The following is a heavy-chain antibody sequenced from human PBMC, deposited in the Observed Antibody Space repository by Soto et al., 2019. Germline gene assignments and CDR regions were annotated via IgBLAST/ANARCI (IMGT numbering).Heavy chain of an antibody. CDR2: IHPGDSDT. CDR3: ARGTTGTTSRFDP. J-gene: IGHJ5*02. CDR1: GYSFTNYW. V-gene: IGHV5-51*01. Sequence: PGESLKISCQASGYSFTNYWIGWVRQMPGKGLEWMGIIHPGDSDTRYSPSFQGQVTISADKSISTAYLQWSSLKASDTAMYYCARGTTGTTSRFDPWGQGTLVTVSS. D-gene: IGHD1-1*01.